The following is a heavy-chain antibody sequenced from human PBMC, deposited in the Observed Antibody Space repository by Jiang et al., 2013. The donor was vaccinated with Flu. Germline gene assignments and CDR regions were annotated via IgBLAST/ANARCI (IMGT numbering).Heavy chain of an antibody. D-gene: IGHD6-19*01. Sequence: QLVESGGGVVRPGRSLRLSCAASGLIFDIYGMHWVRQAPGKGLEWVASISHDGNEKKYADSVKGRLTISRDNSENTVSLHMNSLRLEDTAIYYCAKGQTVAGEFDSWGQGSLVTVSP. CDR1: GLIFDIYG. CDR3: AKGQTVAGEFDS. J-gene: IGHJ4*01. V-gene: IGHV3-30*18. CDR2: ISHDGNEK.